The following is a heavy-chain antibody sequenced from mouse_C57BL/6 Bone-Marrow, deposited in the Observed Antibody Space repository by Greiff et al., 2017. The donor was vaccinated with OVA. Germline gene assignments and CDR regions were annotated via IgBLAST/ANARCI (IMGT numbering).Heavy chain of an antibody. CDR3: TTCPFDY. J-gene: IGHJ2*01. V-gene: IGHV14-4*01. Sequence: VHVKQSGAELVRPGASVKLSCTASGFNIKDDYMHWVKQRPEQGLEWIGWIDPENGDTEYASKFQGKATITADTSSNTAYLQLSSLTSEDTAVYYCTTCPFDYWGQGTTLTVSS. CDR1: GFNIKDDY. CDR2: IDPENGDT.